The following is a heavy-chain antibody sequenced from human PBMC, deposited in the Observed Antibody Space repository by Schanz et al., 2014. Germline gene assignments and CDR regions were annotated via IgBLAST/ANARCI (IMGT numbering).Heavy chain of an antibody. CDR3: AKDKQGSRSDDS. D-gene: IGHD2-15*01. CDR2: IVGGGGRT. CDR1: GFTFTNYA. Sequence: EVQLLESGGGLVQPGGSLRLSCVASGFTFTNYAMTWVRQAPGKGLEWVSSIVGGGGRTYYADSVKGRFTISRDNSKNTLYLLMNSLRAEDTAVYYCAKDKQGSRSDDSWGQGTLVTVSS. V-gene: IGHV3-23*01. J-gene: IGHJ5*01.